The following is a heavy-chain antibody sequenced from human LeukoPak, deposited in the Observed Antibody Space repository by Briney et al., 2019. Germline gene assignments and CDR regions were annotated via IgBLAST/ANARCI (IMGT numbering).Heavy chain of an antibody. CDR3: AIAAGGTRNYYMDV. J-gene: IGHJ6*03. V-gene: IGHV1-8*01. Sequence: ASVKVSCKASGYTFSSYDVNWVRQATGQGLELMGWMNPSSGNTGYAQKFQGRVTIIRNTSISTAYMELSSLRSEDTAVYYCAIAAGGTRNYYMDVWAKGTMVTVSS. CDR2: MNPSSGNT. CDR1: GYTFSSYD. D-gene: IGHD3-16*01.